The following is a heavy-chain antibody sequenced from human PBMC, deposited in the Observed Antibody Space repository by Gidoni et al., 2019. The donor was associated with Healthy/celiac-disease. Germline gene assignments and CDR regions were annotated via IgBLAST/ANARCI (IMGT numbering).Heavy chain of an antibody. Sequence: EVQLVESGGGLVKPGGSLRLSCAAPGFTFRNAWMSWVRQAPGKGLEWVGRIKSKTDGGTTDYAAPVKGRFTISRDDSKNTLYLQMNSLKTEDTAVYYCTTNPDIDYYDSSGYYSVDYWGQGTLVTVSS. V-gene: IGHV3-15*01. CDR1: GFTFRNAW. J-gene: IGHJ4*02. D-gene: IGHD3-22*01. CDR2: IKSKTDGGTT. CDR3: TTNPDIDYYDSSGYYSVDY.